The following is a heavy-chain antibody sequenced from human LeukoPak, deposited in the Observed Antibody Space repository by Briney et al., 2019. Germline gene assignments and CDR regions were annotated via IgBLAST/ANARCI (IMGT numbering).Heavy chain of an antibody. CDR3: AREMVRGFYGMDV. CDR2: INPNSGGT. J-gene: IGHJ6*02. Sequence: ASVMVSCKASGYTFTGYYMHWVRRAPGQGLEWMGWINPNSGGTNYAQKFQGRVTMTRDTSISTAYMELSRLRSDDTAVYYCAREMVRGFYGMDVWGQGTTVTVSS. D-gene: IGHD3-10*01. CDR1: GYTFTGYY. V-gene: IGHV1-2*02.